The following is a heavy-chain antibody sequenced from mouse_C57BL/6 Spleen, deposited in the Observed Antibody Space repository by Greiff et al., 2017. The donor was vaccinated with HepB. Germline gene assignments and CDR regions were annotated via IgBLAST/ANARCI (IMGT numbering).Heavy chain of an antibody. CDR3: ARDGYDMGFAY. D-gene: IGHD2-2*01. V-gene: IGHV1-82*01. Sequence: QVQLKQSGPELVKPGASVKISCKASGYAFSSSWMNWVKQRPGKGLEWIGRIYPGDGDTNYNGKFKGKATLTADKSSSTAYMQLSSLTSEDSAVYFCARDGYDMGFAYWGQGTLVTVSA. CDR1: GYAFSSSW. CDR2: IYPGDGDT. J-gene: IGHJ3*01.